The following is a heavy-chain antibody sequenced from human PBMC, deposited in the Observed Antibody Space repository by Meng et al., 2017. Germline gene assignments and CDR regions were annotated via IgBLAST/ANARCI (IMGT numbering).Heavy chain of an antibody. V-gene: IGHV6-1*01. D-gene: IGHD3-10*02. CDR1: GDTVPIDSAA. CDR2: TYYRSKWYN. Sequence: QLQQSGPGLMKLSQTLPLTCATSGDTVPIDSAAWNWIRQSPSRGLEWLGRTYYRSKWYNDFAVSVKSRIIINPDTSKNHFSLQLNSVTPEDTAVYYCASGWSMFQTWGQGTLVTVSS. CDR3: ASGWSMFQT. J-gene: IGHJ4*02.